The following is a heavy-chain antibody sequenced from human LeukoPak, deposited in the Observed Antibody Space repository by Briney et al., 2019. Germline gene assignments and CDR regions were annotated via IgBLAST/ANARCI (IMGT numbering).Heavy chain of an antibody. CDR3: ARWYSSSWYFWFDP. CDR2: IYYSGST. Sequence: SETLSLTCTVSGGSISSYYWSWIRQPPGKGLEWIGYIYYSGSTSYNPSLKSRVTISVDTSKNQFSLKLSSVTAADTAVYYCARWYSSSWYFWFDPWGQGTLVTVSS. J-gene: IGHJ5*02. V-gene: IGHV4-59*01. CDR1: GGSISSYY. D-gene: IGHD6-13*01.